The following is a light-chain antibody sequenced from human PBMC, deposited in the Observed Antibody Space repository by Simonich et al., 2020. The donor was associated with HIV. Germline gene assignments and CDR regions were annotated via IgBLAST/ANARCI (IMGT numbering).Light chain of an antibody. Sequence: EIVMTQSPVTLSVSPGERATLSCRPSQSISSNLAWYQQKPGQAPSLLIYGASTRATGIPARFSGSGSGTEFTLTISSMQSEDFALYYCQQYNNWPRTFGQGTKVEIK. CDR1: QSISSN. CDR2: GAS. J-gene: IGKJ1*01. CDR3: QQYNNWPRT. V-gene: IGKV3-15*01.